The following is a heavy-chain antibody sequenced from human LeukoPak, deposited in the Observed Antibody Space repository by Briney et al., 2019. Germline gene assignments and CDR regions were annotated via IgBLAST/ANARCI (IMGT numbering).Heavy chain of an antibody. CDR2: IYYSGST. Sequence: SETLSLTCTVSGGSISSSSCYWGWIRQPPGKGLEWIGSIYYSGSTYYNPSLKSRVTISVDTSKNQFSLKLSSVTAADTAVYYCARAKRPTEQWLSPRYINWFDPWGQGTLVTVSS. CDR3: ARAKRPTEQWLSPRYINWFDP. J-gene: IGHJ5*02. D-gene: IGHD6-19*01. CDR1: GGSISSSSCY. V-gene: IGHV4-39*07.